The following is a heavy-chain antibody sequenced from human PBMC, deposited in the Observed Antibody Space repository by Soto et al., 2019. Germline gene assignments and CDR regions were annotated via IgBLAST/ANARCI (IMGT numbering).Heavy chain of an antibody. J-gene: IGHJ5*02. CDR2: IYYSGST. CDR1: GGSISSYY. V-gene: IGHV4-59*01. Sequence: SEILSLTCTVSGGSISSYYWSWIRQPPGKGLEWIGYIYYSGSTNYNPSLKSRVTISVDTSKNQFSLKLSSVTAADTAVYYCARDRSGYSNWFDPWGQGTLVTVSS. D-gene: IGHD3-22*01. CDR3: ARDRSGYSNWFDP.